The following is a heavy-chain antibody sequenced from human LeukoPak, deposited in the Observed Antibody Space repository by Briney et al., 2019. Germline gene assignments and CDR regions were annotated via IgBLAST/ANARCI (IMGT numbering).Heavy chain of an antibody. CDR2: INPSGDST. J-gene: IGHJ6*02. D-gene: IGHD2-8*01. CDR3: AREGTSNGYHYGMDV. Sequence: ASVKVSCKTSGYTFTKYLIHWVRQAPGQGLEWMGTINPSGDSTNYAQRFQGRVTLTEDTSTSTVYMELSSLKAEDTAVYYCAREGTSNGYHYGMDVWGQGTTVSVS. CDR1: GYTFTKYL. V-gene: IGHV1-46*01.